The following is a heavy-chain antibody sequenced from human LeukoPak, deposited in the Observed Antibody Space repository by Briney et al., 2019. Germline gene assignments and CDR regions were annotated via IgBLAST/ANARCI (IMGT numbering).Heavy chain of an antibody. D-gene: IGHD2-21*02. CDR1: GGTFSSYA. Sequence: ASVNVSFKASGGTFSSYAISWVRQAPGQGLEWMGGIIPIFGTANYAQKFQGRVTITADESTSTAYMELGSLRSEDTAVYYCASPKRIYCGGDCFHDAFDIWGQGTMVTVSS. CDR2: IIPIFGTA. V-gene: IGHV1-69*13. CDR3: ASPKRIYCGGDCFHDAFDI. J-gene: IGHJ3*02.